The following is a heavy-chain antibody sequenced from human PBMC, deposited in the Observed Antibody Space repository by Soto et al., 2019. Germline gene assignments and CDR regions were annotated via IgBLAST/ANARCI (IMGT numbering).Heavy chain of an antibody. V-gene: IGHV3-23*01. J-gene: IGHJ3*02. CDR3: AKCMTTVTTFPFDI. D-gene: IGHD4-17*01. CDR1: GFTFSSYA. CDR2: ISGSGGGT. Sequence: EVQLLESGGGLVQPGGSLRLSCAASGFTFSSYAMSWVRQAPGKGLEWVSAISGSGGGTYYADSVKGRFTISRDNSKNTLYMQKSSLRAEDTAVYYCAKCMTTVTTFPFDIWGQGTMVTVSS.